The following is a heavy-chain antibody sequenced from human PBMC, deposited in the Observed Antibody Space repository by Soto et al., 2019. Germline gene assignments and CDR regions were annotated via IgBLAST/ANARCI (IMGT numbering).Heavy chain of an antibody. J-gene: IGHJ4*02. CDR1: GYTFTTYG. Sequence: QVHLVQSGAEVKKPGASVKVSCKASGYTFTTYGIAWVRQAPGQGLEWMGWISAYNANTDYAQRLQGSVTITTDTSTSTAHMELRSLRSDDTAVYYCARGRYLDYWGQGTLVTVSS. D-gene: IGHD1-26*01. V-gene: IGHV1-18*01. CDR3: ARGRYLDY. CDR2: ISAYNANT.